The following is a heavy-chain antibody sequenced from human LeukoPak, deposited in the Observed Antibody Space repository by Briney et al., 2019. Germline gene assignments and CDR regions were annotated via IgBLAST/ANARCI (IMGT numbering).Heavy chain of an antibody. CDR3: ARGLRRGATFSGGGFDY. D-gene: IGHD1-26*01. Sequence: GGSLRLSCAASGFTFSSYGMHWVRQAPGKGLEWVAVISYDGSNKYYADSVKGRFTISRDNSKNTLYLQMNSLRAEDTAVYYCARGLRRGATFSGGGFDYWGQGTLVTVSS. V-gene: IGHV3-30*03. J-gene: IGHJ4*02. CDR1: GFTFSSYG. CDR2: ISYDGSNK.